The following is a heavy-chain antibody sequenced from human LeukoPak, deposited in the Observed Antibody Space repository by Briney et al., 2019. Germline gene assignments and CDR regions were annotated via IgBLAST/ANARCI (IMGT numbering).Heavy chain of an antibody. V-gene: IGHV1-24*01. Sequence: ASVKVSCKVSGYTLTELSMHWVRQAPGKGLEWMGGFDPEDGETIYAQKFQGRVTMTEDTSTDTAYMELSSLRSEDTAVYYCATALVEYSSSSTNYWGQGTLVTVSS. J-gene: IGHJ4*02. CDR3: ATALVEYSSSSTNY. D-gene: IGHD6-6*01. CDR2: FDPEDGET. CDR1: GYTLTELS.